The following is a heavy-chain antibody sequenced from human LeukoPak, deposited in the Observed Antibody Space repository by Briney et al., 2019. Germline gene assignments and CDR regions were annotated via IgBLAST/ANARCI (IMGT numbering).Heavy chain of an antibody. Sequence: SETLSLTCTVSGGSISSYYWSWIRQPPGKGLEWIGYIYYSGSTNYNPSLKSRVTISVDTSKNQFSLKLSSVTAADTAVYYCARNQQPGRFDPWGQGTLVTVSS. CDR3: ARNQQPGRFDP. V-gene: IGHV4-59*01. CDR1: GGSISSYY. D-gene: IGHD6-13*01. CDR2: IYYSGST. J-gene: IGHJ5*02.